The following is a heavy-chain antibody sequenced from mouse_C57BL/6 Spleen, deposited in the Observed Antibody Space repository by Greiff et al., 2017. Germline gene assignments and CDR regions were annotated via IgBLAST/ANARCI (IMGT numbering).Heavy chain of an antibody. J-gene: IGHJ4*01. CDR3: AREGGLPLYYYAMDY. D-gene: IGHD2-4*01. CDR1: SYTFTSYW. CDR2: IYPSDSET. V-gene: IGHV1-61*01. Sequence: QVQLQQPGAELVRPGSSVKLSCKASSYTFTSYWMDWVKQRPGQGLEWIGNIYPSDSETHYNQKFKDKATLTVDKSSSTAYMQLSSLTSEDSAVYYCAREGGLPLYYYAMDYWGQGTSVTVSS.